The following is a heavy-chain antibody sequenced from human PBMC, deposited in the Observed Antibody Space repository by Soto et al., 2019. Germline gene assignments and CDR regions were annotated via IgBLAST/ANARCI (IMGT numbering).Heavy chain of an antibody. D-gene: IGHD6-19*01. CDR3: ARGRAGTAHYYFDY. CDR2: MNPNSGNP. J-gene: IGHJ4*01. CDR1: GYTFTRYD. V-gene: IGHV1-8*01. Sequence: QVQLVQSGAEVKKPGASVKVSCKASGYTFTRYDINWVPQATGQGLEWMGWMNPNSGNPGYAQKDQGRFTISRHTSVGTDYMEVCSLRSEDSVVYYGARGRAGTAHYYFDYWGHGTLVTVSA.